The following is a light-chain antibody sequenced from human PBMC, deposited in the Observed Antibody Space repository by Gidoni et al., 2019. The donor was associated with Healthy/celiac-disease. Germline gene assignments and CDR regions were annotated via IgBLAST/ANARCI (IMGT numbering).Light chain of an antibody. CDR1: QSVSSY. CDR2: DAS. CDR3: QQRSNWLT. Sequence: IVLTQSPATLSLSPGERATLSCRASQSVSSYLAWYQKKPGQAPRLLIYDASNRATGIPARFSGSGSGTDFTLTISSLEPEDFAVYYCQQRSNWLTFGGXTKVEIK. J-gene: IGKJ4*01. V-gene: IGKV3-11*01.